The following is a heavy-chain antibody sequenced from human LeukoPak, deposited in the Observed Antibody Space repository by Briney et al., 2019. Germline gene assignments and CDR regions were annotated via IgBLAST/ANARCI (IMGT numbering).Heavy chain of an antibody. Sequence: SETLSLTCSVSGVSMSSNYWTWIRQPPGKGLEWIGYIYYSGATNYNPSLKSRVTISVDTSKSHFSLKLSSVTAADTAVYYCARGEYCSGGTCGYYYFMDVWGKGTTVTASS. CDR2: IYYSGAT. J-gene: IGHJ6*03. CDR3: ARGEYCSGGTCGYYYFMDV. CDR1: GVSMSSNY. D-gene: IGHD2-15*01. V-gene: IGHV4-59*01.